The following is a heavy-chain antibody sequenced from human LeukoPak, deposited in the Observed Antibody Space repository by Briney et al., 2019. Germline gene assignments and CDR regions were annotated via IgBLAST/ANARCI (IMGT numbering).Heavy chain of an antibody. CDR1: GFIFRNYA. V-gene: IGHV3-23*01. CDR2: ITGSGDTT. CDR3: AKWGDYDILTGYYVSDF. J-gene: IGHJ4*02. D-gene: IGHD3-9*01. Sequence: GGSLRLSCAASGFIFRNYAMSWVRQAPGKGLEWVSAITGSGDTTYYADCVKGRFTISRDNSKNTLYVEMNTLRAEDTAVYYCAKWGDYDILTGYYVSDFWGQGTLVTVSS.